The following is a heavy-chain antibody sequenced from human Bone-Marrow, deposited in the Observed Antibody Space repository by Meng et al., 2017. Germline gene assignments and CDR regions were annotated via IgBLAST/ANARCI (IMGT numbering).Heavy chain of an antibody. CDR1: GGSFSGYY. CDR2: INHSGST. V-gene: IGHV4-34*01. J-gene: IGHJ4*02. CDR3: ARGGIAAAAIDY. D-gene: IGHD6-13*01. Sequence: SETLSLTCAVYGGSFSGYYWSWIRQPPGKGLEWIGEINHSGSTNYNPSLKSRVTISVDTSKNQFSLKLSSVTAADTAVYYCARGGIAAAAIDYWGQGTLVTVSS.